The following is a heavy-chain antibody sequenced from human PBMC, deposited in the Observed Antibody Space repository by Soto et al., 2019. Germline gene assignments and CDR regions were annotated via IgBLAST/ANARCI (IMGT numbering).Heavy chain of an antibody. D-gene: IGHD2-21*02. CDR1: GFTFSAYG. V-gene: IGHV3-33*05. J-gene: IGHJ3*01. Sequence: QVQLVESGGGVVQPGRSLRLSCAASGFTFSAYGIHWVRQAPGKGLEWVATISFDSRDKLYVDSMNGPLTISRENSRNTGYLQMDSLRAEDTAVYHCARVCGGDCGNVFDVWGQGTVVAVSP. CDR3: ARVCGGDCGNVFDV. CDR2: ISFDSRDK.